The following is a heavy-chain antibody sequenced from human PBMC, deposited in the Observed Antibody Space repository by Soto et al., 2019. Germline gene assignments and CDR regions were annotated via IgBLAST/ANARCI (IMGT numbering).Heavy chain of an antibody. CDR2: INPSGGST. CDR3: ARAEVLELLSDYYYYGMHV. CDR1: GYTFTSYY. D-gene: IGHD1-7*01. V-gene: IGHV1-46*01. J-gene: IGHJ6*02. Sequence: ASVKVSCKASGYTFTSYYMHWVRQAPGQGLEWMGIINPSGGSTSYAQKFQGRVTMTRDTSTSTVYMELSSLRSEDTAVYYCARAEVLELLSDYYYYGMHVWGQGTTVTVSS.